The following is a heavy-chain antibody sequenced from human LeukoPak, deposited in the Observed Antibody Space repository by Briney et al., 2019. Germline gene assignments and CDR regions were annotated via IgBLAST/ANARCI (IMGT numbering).Heavy chain of an antibody. J-gene: IGHJ3*02. Sequence: GRSLRLSCAASGFTFSSYGMHWVRQAPGKGLEWVAVISYDGSNKYYADSVKGRFTISRDNSKNTLYLQMNSLRAEDTAVYYCAKDLNSGPRDIWGQGTMLTVSS. CDR1: GFTFSSYG. D-gene: IGHD1-26*01. V-gene: IGHV3-30*18. CDR2: ISYDGSNK. CDR3: AKDLNSGPRDI.